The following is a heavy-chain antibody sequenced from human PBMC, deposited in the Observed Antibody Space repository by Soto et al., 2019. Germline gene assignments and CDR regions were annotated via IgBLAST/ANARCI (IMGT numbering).Heavy chain of an antibody. V-gene: IGHV3-48*02. D-gene: IGHD2-8*01. J-gene: IGHJ3*02. Sequence: GGSLRLSCAASGVTFSSYSMKWVRQAPGKGLEWVSYISSSSSIIFYADSVKGRFTISRDNAKNSLYLQLNSLRDEDTALYYCARDLIYAFDIWGQGTMVTVSS. CDR3: ARDLIYAFDI. CDR1: GVTFSSYS. CDR2: ISSSSSII.